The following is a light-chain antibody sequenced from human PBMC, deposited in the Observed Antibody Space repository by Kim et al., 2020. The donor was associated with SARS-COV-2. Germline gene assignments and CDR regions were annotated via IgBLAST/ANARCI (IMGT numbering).Light chain of an antibody. Sequence: SASVGDRVTLTCRASQGITNDLAWFKQKPGKAPKRLIQAASSLESGVPSRFSGSGSGTEFTLTISSLQPEDFATYYCLQHNSYPYTFGQGTKLEI. V-gene: IGKV1-17*03. J-gene: IGKJ2*01. CDR2: AAS. CDR1: QGITND. CDR3: LQHNSYPYT.